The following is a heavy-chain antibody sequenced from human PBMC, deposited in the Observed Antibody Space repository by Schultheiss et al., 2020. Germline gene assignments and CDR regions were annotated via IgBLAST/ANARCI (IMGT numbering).Heavy chain of an antibody. J-gene: IGHJ4*02. Sequence: SETLSLTCTVSGGSVNTAIYYWTWIRQTPGKGLEWIGYIYYSGSTNYNPSLKSRVPISVDTSKNQFSLKLSSVTAADTAVYYCARDMVRGVIFDYWGQGTRVTVSS. CDR3: ARDMVRGVIFDY. CDR2: IYYSGST. CDR1: GGSVNTAIYY. V-gene: IGHV4-61*01. D-gene: IGHD3-10*01.